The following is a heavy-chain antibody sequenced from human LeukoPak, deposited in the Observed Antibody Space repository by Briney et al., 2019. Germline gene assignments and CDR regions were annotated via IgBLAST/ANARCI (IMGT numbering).Heavy chain of an antibody. CDR1: GYTFTGYY. CDR2: INPNSGGT. D-gene: IGHD5-18*01. V-gene: IGHV1-2*02. Sequence: GASVKVSCKASGYTFTGYYMHWVRQVPGQGLEWMGWINPNSGGTNYAQKFQGRVTMTRDTSISTAYMELSRLRSDDTAVYYCARERGMYVDTAPVYYGMDVWGQGTTVTVSS. CDR3: ARERGMYVDTAPVYYGMDV. J-gene: IGHJ6*02.